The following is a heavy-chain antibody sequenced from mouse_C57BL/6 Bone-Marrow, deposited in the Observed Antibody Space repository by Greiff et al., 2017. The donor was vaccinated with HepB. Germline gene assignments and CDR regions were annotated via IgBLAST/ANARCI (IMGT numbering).Heavy chain of an antibody. J-gene: IGHJ2*01. D-gene: IGHD1-1*01. V-gene: IGHV1-81*01. CDR3: ARGLLRSFYYFDY. CDR2: IYPRSGNN. Sequence: VQLQQSGAELARPGASVKLSCKASGYTFTSYGISWVKQRTGQGLEWIGEIYPRSGNNYYNEKFKGKATLTADKSSSTAYMELRSLTSEDSAVYFCARGLLRSFYYFDYWGQGTTLTVSS. CDR1: GYTFTSYG.